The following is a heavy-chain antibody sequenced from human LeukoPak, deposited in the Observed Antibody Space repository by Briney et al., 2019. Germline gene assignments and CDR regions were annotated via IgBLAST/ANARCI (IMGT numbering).Heavy chain of an antibody. J-gene: IGHJ4*02. CDR3: ATNQYGDYTLGDY. D-gene: IGHD4-17*01. V-gene: IGHV1-2*02. CDR1: GYTFTDYY. CDR2: IRPNSGGT. Sequence: ASVKVSCKASGYTFTDYYIHWVRQAPGQGLEWMGWIRPNSGGTNYAQKFQGRVTMTRDTSISTAYMELSSLRSDDTAVYYCATNQYGDYTLGDYWGQGTLVSVSS.